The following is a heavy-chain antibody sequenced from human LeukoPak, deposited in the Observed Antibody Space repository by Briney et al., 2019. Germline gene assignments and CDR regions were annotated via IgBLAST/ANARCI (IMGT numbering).Heavy chain of an antibody. CDR2: MNPNSGNT. D-gene: IGHD6-13*01. Sequence: ASVKVSCKASGYTFTSYDINRVRQATGQGLEWMGWMNPNSGNTGYAQKFQGRVTMTRNTSISTAYMELSSLRSEDTAVYYCARSDSSSWYPHYYYYYYGMDVWGQGTTVTVSS. J-gene: IGHJ6*02. V-gene: IGHV1-8*01. CDR3: ARSDSSSWYPHYYYYYYGMDV. CDR1: GYTFTSYD.